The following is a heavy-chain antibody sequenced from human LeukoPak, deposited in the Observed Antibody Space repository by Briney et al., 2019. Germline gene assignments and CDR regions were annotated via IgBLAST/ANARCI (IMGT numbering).Heavy chain of an antibody. D-gene: IGHD4-17*01. V-gene: IGHV3-11*01. CDR1: GFTFSDYY. CDR2: ISSSGSTI. J-gene: IGHJ4*02. Sequence: GGSLRLSCAASGFTFSDYYMSWIRQAPGKGLEWVSYISSSGSTIYYADSVKGRFTISRDNSKNTLYLQMNSLRAEDTAVYYCAKLPDYGDYSGTDYWGQGTLVTVSS. CDR3: AKLPDYGDYSGTDY.